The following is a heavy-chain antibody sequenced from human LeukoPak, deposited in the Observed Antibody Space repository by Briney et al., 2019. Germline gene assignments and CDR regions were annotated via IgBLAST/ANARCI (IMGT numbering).Heavy chain of an antibody. CDR2: IYTSGST. V-gene: IGHV4-4*09. D-gene: IGHD5-12*01. Sequence: SETLSLTCTVSGGSISSYYWSWIRQPPGKGLEWIGYIYTSGSTNYNPSLTSRVTTSLDTSKNQFFLNLGSVTAADTAVYYCTRDAGGYEDYWGQGTLVTVSS. CDR1: GGSISSYY. CDR3: TRDAGGYEDY. J-gene: IGHJ4*02.